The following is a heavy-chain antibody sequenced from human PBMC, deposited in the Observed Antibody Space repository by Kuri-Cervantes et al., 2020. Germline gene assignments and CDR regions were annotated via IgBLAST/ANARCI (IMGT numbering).Heavy chain of an antibody. Sequence: GGSLRLSCEASGFTLKNFAISWVRQAPGKGLEWVSAISGSGGSTYYADSVKGRFTISRDNSKNTLYLQMNSPRAEDTAIYYCARTRDAYNYRRGDAFDPWGQGSLVTVSS. CDR3: ARTRDAYNYRRGDAFDP. V-gene: IGHV3-23*01. CDR2: ISGSGGST. CDR1: GFTLKNFA. J-gene: IGHJ5*02. D-gene: IGHD5-24*01.